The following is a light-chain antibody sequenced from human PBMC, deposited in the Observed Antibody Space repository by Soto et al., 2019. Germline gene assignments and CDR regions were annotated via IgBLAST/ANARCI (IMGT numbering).Light chain of an antibody. Sequence: QSVLTQPPSASGTPGRRVTISCSGSSSNIGSNTVNWFQQLPGTAPKLLIYSSNQRPSGVPDRFSGSKSGTTASLAISGLQSEDEADYYCASWDDSLNAYVFGTGTKLTVL. CDR3: ASWDDSLNAYV. CDR2: SSN. CDR1: SSNIGSNT. J-gene: IGLJ1*01. V-gene: IGLV1-44*01.